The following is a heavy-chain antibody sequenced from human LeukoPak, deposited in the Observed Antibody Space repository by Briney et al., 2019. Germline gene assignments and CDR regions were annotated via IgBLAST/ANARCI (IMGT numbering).Heavy chain of an antibody. J-gene: IGHJ4*02. D-gene: IGHD3-22*01. V-gene: IGHV1-69*04. CDR1: GGTFSSYA. CDR3: AITGGYSSGYYFDY. Sequence: SVKVSCKASGGTFSSYAISWARQAPGQGLEWMGRIIPIFGIANYAQKFQGRVTITADKSTSTAYMELSSLRSEDTAVYYCAITGGYSSGYYFDYWGQGTLVTVSS. CDR2: IIPIFGIA.